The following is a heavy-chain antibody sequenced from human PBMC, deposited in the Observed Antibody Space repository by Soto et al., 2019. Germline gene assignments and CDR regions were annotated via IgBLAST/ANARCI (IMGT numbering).Heavy chain of an antibody. CDR3: ARVSAYNNPYIQP. CDR2: IFQSGNS. CDR1: AGSVGLGGYF. V-gene: IGHV4-30-2*01. Sequence: PSETLSLTRSGSAGSVGLGGYFWTWIRQPPGKGLEWIGYIFQSGNSYYNPSLKSRVTISVDRSQNQFSLKLSSVTAADSAMYYCARVSAYNNPYIQPLGQRTPV. D-gene: IGHD4-4*01. J-gene: IGHJ1*01.